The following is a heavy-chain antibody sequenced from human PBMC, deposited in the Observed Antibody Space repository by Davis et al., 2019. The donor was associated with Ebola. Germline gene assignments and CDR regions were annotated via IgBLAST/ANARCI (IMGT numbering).Heavy chain of an antibody. D-gene: IGHD4-11*01. CDR1: GYSFTSYW. V-gene: IGHV5-51*01. J-gene: IGHJ4*02. CDR2: IYPGDSDT. CDR3: ARGTNDYNPGGYFDS. Sequence: GESLKISCKGSGYSFTSYWIGWVRQMPGKGLEWMGIIYPGDSDTRYSPSFQGQVTISADKSITTAYLQWNSLEASDTAIYYCARGTNDYNPGGYFDSWGQGTLVTVSS.